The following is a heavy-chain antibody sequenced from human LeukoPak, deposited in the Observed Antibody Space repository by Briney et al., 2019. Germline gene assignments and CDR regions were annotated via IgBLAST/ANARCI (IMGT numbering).Heavy chain of an antibody. J-gene: IGHJ2*01. Sequence: PSETLSLTCTVSGGSISSGSYYWSWIRQPVGKGLEWIGRIYTSGSTNYNPSLKSRVTISVDTSKNQFSLKLSSVTAADTAVYYCARDRGQWLVDWYFDLWGRGTLVTVSS. D-gene: IGHD6-19*01. CDR1: GGSISSGSYY. CDR2: IYTSGST. V-gene: IGHV4-61*02. CDR3: ARDRGQWLVDWYFDL.